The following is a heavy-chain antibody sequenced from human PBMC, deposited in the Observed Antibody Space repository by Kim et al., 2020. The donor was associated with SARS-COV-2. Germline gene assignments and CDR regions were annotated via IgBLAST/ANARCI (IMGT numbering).Heavy chain of an antibody. J-gene: IGHJ4*02. V-gene: IGHV3-15*01. CDR1: GFTFSDAW. D-gene: IGHD6-13*01. CDR3: TADRGAGYGTSWGDY. CDR2: IKSKTDGGAI. Sequence: GGSLRLSCAASGFTFSDAWMSWVRQAPGKGLEWVGRIKSKTDGGAIDYAAPAKGRFTISRDDSANTLFLQMNSLKTEGTDVYYCTADRGAGYGTSWGDYGGQGTLVTVSS.